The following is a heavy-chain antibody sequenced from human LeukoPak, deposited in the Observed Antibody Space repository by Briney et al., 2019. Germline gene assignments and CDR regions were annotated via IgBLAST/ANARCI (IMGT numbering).Heavy chain of an antibody. CDR1: GGSFIPYY. CDR3: ARGGFYCGGDCYVDY. J-gene: IGHJ4*02. CDR2: IKHSGST. V-gene: IGHV4-34*01. D-gene: IGHD2-21*02. Sequence: NSSETLSLTCAVYGGSFIPYYWSWIRQPPGKGLECIGEIKHSGSTNYNPSLKSRVTISVDTSKNQFSLKLSSVSAADTAVYYCARGGFYCGGDCYVDYWGQGTLVTVSS.